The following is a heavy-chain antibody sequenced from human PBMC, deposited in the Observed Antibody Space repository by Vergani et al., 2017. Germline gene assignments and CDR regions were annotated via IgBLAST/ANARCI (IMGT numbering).Heavy chain of an antibody. V-gene: IGHV3-30-3*01. CDR3: ARESRGDMLTGYHDAFDI. J-gene: IGHJ3*02. D-gene: IGHD3-9*01. CDR2: ISYAGSNK. Sequence: VQLLESGGGLVQPGRSLRLSCAASGFTLSSYAMHWVRKATGKGLEWVAVISYAGSNKYYEDSVKGRFNISGDNSKNTLYLQMTGLRAEDTAGYDCARESRGDMLTGYHDAFDIWGQGTMVTVSS. CDR1: GFTLSSYA.